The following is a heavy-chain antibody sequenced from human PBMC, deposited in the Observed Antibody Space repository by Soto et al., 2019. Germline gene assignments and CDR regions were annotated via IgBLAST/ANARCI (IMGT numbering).Heavy chain of an antibody. D-gene: IGHD3-22*01. CDR3: ARILRDYYDSSGYFDYYYYYGMDV. CDR2: IFSNDEK. V-gene: IGHV2-26*01. J-gene: IGHJ6*02. Sequence: QVTLKESGPVLVNPTETLTLTCTVSGFSLSNARMGVSWIRQPPGKALEWLAHIFSNDEKSYSTSLKSRLTISKDTSKSQVVLTMTNMDPVDTATYYCARILRDYYDSSGYFDYYYYYGMDVWGQGTTVTVSS. CDR1: GFSLSNARMG.